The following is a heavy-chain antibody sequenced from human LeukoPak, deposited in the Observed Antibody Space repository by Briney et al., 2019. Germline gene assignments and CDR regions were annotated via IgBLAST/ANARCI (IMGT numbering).Heavy chain of an antibody. V-gene: IGHV3-23*01. CDR2: ISGSGTGT. CDR1: GFTFSSSA. J-gene: IGHJ4*02. Sequence: PGGSLRLSCAASGFTFSSSAMSWVRQAPGKGLEWVSAISGSGTGTNHADSVKGRFTISRDNSKSTLYLQMNSLRAEDTAVYYCAKEQGINVPPYYFDFWGQGTLLTVSS. D-gene: IGHD3-10*02. CDR3: AKEQGINVPPYYFDF.